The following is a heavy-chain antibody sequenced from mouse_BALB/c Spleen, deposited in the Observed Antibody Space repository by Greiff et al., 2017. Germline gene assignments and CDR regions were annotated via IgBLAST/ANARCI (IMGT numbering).Heavy chain of an antibody. J-gene: IGHJ4*01. D-gene: IGHD2-4*01. CDR2: ISSGGSYT. Sequence: EVKLMESGGDLVKPGGSLKLSCAASGFTFSSYGMSWVRQTPDKRLEWVATISSGGSYTYYPDSVKGRFTISRDNAKNTLYLQMSSLKSEDTAMYYCARLAVITTEAMDYWGQGTSVTVSS. CDR3: ARLAVITTEAMDY. V-gene: IGHV5-6*01. CDR1: GFTFSSYG.